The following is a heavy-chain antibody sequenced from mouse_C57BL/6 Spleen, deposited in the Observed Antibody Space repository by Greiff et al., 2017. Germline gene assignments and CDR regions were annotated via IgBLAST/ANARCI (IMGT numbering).Heavy chain of an antibody. Sequence: VQLQQSGAELVKPGASVKISCKASGYAFSSYWMNWVKQRPGKGLEWIGQIYPGDGDTTYNGKFKGKATLTADKSSSTAYMKLSSLSSEDSAVYFCARQDYGSSYDYAMDYWGQGTSVTVSS. J-gene: IGHJ4*01. D-gene: IGHD1-1*01. CDR3: ARQDYGSSYDYAMDY. V-gene: IGHV1-80*01. CDR1: GYAFSSYW. CDR2: IYPGDGDT.